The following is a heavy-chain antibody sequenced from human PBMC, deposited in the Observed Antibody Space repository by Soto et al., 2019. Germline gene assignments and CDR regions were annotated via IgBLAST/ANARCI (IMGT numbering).Heavy chain of an antibody. V-gene: IGHV1-69*08. CDR1: GATFSIYT. CDR2: IMPILGLP. J-gene: IGHJ6*02. Sequence: QVRLVQSGAEVRKPGSSVKVSCKASGATFSIYTISWVRQAPGQGLEWLGRIMPILGLPNYAQNFQGRVTITADKSTSTAYMELNRLRSEDTAVYYCAGDPDCRDGSCYGMDVWGHGTTVTVSS. D-gene: IGHD2-15*01. CDR3: AGDPDCRDGSCYGMDV.